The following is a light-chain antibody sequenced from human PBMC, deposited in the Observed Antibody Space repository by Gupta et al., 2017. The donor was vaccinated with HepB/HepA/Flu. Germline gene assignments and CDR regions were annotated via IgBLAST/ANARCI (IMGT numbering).Light chain of an antibody. V-gene: IGKV1-9*01. Sequence: DIQLTQSPSFLSASVGDRVTITCRASQNISTFLAWYLQQPGKAPNLLIFGASFLQTGVPSRFSGSGSETEFTLTISNLQPEDFASYYCQLLTSYHQFGPGTKIEIK. CDR2: GAS. J-gene: IGKJ3*01. CDR3: QLLTSYHQ. CDR1: QNISTF.